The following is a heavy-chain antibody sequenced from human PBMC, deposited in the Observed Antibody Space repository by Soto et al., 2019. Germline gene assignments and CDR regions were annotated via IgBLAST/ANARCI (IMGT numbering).Heavy chain of an antibody. D-gene: IGHD2-15*01. V-gene: IGHV3-30*18. CDR1: GFTFSSYG. CDR2: ISYDGSNK. Sequence: QVQLVESGGGVVQPGRSLRLSCAASGFTFSSYGMHWVRQAPGKGLEWVAVISYDGSNKYYVDSVKGRFTISRDNSKNTLYLQMNSLRAEDTAVYYCANLGYCSGGSCYSDYYGMDVWGQGTTVTVSS. CDR3: ANLGYCSGGSCYSDYYGMDV. J-gene: IGHJ6*02.